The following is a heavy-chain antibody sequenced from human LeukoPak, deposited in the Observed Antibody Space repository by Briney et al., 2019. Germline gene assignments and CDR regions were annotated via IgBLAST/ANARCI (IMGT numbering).Heavy chain of an antibody. D-gene: IGHD6-13*01. Sequence: VASVKVSCKASGYIFTSYDINWVRQATGQGLEWMGWMNPNSGNTGYAQKFQGRITMTRNTSISTAYMELSSLTSEDTAVYYCARIAAAGNRRLNYWGQGTLVTVSS. J-gene: IGHJ4*02. CDR3: ARIAAAGNRRLNY. CDR2: MNPNSGNT. CDR1: GYIFTSYD. V-gene: IGHV1-8*01.